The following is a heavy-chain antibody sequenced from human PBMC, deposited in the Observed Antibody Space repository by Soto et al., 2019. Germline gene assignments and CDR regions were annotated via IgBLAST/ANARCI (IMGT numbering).Heavy chain of an antibody. CDR2: IHYSGST. J-gene: IGHJ4*02. CDR3: ARSLGVAAAGPFDY. Sequence: SETLSLTCTVSGGSISSGDYGWSWIRQRPGKVLGWIGYIHYSGSTYHNPSLKRRGTVSVDTSNNEFSLKLTSVTSSYTAVYYCARSLGVAAAGPFDYWGQGTLVT. D-gene: IGHD6-13*01. V-gene: IGHV4-30-4*01. CDR1: GGSISSGDYG.